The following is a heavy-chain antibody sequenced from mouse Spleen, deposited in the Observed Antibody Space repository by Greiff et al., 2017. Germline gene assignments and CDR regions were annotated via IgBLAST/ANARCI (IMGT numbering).Heavy chain of an antibody. CDR2: INPSTGAT. J-gene: IGHJ4*01. CDR1: GFSFTGYY. Sequence: VQLQQSGPELVQPGASVKLSCTASGFSFTGYYMNWVQQSPEKSLEWIGDINPSTGATSYNQTFKAKATLTVDKSSNTAYMQLKSLTSEDSAVYYCARSLAVVAPYYAMDYWGQGTSVTVSS. V-gene: IGHV1-42*01. CDR3: ARSLAVVAPYYAMDY. D-gene: IGHD1-1*01.